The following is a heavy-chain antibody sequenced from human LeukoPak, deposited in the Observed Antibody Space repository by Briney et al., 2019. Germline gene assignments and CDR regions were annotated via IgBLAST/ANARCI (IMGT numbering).Heavy chain of an antibody. J-gene: IGHJ4*02. CDR3: AKELYGNPSGY. D-gene: IGHD2-8*01. Sequence: PGGSLRLSRSASGFTLRISAMSWVRQAPGKGLEWVSAISGDGGTISYAPSVRGRFTISRDNAKNTLFLQMSSLRAGDTALYYCAKELYGNPSGYWGQGTRVTVSS. CDR1: GFTLRISA. V-gene: IGHV3-23*01. CDR2: ISGDGGTI.